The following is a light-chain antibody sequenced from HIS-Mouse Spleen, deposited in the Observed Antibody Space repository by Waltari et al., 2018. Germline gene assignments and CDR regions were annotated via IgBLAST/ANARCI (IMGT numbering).Light chain of an antibody. CDR2: EGS. CDR3: CSYAGSSTFEV. J-gene: IGLJ2*01. CDR1: SSDVGSYNL. V-gene: IGLV2-23*03. Sequence: QSALTQPASVSGSPGQSITISCTGTSSDVGSYNLVSWYQQHPGKAPKPMIYEGSKRPSGVSNRFSGSQSGNTASLTISGLQAEDEADYYCCSYAGSSTFEVFGGGTKLTVL.